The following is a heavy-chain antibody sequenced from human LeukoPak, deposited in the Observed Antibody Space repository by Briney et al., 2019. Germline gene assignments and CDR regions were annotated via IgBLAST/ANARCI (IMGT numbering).Heavy chain of an antibody. CDR2: IYYSGCT. Sequence: SETLSLTCTVSGGSISSYYWSWIRQPPGKGLEWIGYIYYSGCTNYNPSLKSRVTISVDTSKNQFSLKLSSVTAADTAVYYCARGGNYFDYWGQGTLVTVSS. J-gene: IGHJ4*02. CDR3: ARGGNYFDY. V-gene: IGHV4-59*01. CDR1: GGSISSYY.